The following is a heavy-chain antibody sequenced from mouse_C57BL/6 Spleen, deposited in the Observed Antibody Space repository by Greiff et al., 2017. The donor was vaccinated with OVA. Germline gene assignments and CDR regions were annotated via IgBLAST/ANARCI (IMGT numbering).Heavy chain of an antibody. CDR2: IYPRDGST. J-gene: IGHJ4*01. Sequence: VHLVESGPELVKPGASVKLSCTASGYTFTSYDINWVQQRPGQGLEWIGGIYPRDGSTKYNEKLTGKAILTVDTSSRIVYMKHHSLTSEDSAVDVCASPYGNYAMDYWGQGTSVTVSS. D-gene: IGHD2-1*01. CDR1: GYTFTSYD. CDR3: ASPYGNYAMDY. V-gene: IGHV1-85*01.